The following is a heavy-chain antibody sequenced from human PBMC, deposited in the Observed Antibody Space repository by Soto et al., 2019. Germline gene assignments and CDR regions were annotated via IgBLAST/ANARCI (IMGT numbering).Heavy chain of an antibody. CDR3: ATWSYLHX. D-gene: IGHD3-10*01. CDR1: GFSFGSYA. Sequence: PVESLKISCAASGFSFGSYALSWVRQAPGKGVEWVSSISCSDGKTFYADSVKGRLSISRDTSQNTLYMQMNSLGADDTAIYYCATWSYLHXWGQGTRVPVSX. CDR2: ISCSDGKT. J-gene: IGHJ4*02. V-gene: IGHV3-23*01.